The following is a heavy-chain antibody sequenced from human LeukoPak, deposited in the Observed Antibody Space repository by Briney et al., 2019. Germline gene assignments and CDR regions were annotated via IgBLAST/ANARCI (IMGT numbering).Heavy chain of an antibody. Sequence: ASVKVSCKASGYTFTNYGISWVRQAPGQGLEWMGWISAYNGNTNYAQKLQGRVTMTTDTSTSTAYMELRSLRSDDTAVYYCTRDKVVVVPAAIRSRWFDPWGHGTLVIVSS. J-gene: IGHJ5*02. CDR1: GYTFTNYG. V-gene: IGHV1-18*01. CDR2: ISAYNGNT. D-gene: IGHD2-2*01. CDR3: TRDKVVVVPAAIRSRWFDP.